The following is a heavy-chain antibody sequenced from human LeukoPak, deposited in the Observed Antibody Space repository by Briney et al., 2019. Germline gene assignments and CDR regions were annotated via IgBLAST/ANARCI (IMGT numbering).Heavy chain of an antibody. CDR1: GFTFSSYA. Sequence: GGSLRLSCAASGFTFSSYAMNWVRQAPGKGLEWVSAISGSGGGTYYADSVKGRFTISRDNSKNTLYLQMNSLRAEDTAVYYCARSDKDIVVVPAALFYYYYYMDVWGKGTTVTISS. V-gene: IGHV3-23*01. CDR3: ARSDKDIVVVPAALFYYYYYMDV. D-gene: IGHD2-2*01. J-gene: IGHJ6*03. CDR2: ISGSGGGT.